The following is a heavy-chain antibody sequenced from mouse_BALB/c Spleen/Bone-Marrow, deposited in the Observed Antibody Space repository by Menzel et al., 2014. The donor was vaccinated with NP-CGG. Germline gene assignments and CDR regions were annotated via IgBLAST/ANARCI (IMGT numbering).Heavy chain of an antibody. Sequence: EVQRVESGGGLVKPGGSLKLSCAASRFAFSSYDMSWVRQTPEKRLEWVAYISSGGGSTYYPDTVKGRFTISRDNAKNTLYLQMSSLKPEDTAMYYCAREVLRDYFDYWGQGTTLIVSS. CDR1: RFAFSSYD. CDR2: ISSGGGST. D-gene: IGHD1-1*01. V-gene: IGHV5-12-1*01. J-gene: IGHJ2*01. CDR3: AREVLRDYFDY.